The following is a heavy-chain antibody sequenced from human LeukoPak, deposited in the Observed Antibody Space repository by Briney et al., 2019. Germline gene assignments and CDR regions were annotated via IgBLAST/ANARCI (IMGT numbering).Heavy chain of an antibody. CDR3: ARDPNYDFWSGYLTDIYYYYYMDV. V-gene: IGHV3-21*01. CDR1: GFTFSSYG. D-gene: IGHD3-3*01. CDR2: ISSSSSYI. J-gene: IGHJ6*03. Sequence: GGSLRLSCAASGFTFSSYGMRWVRQAPGKGLEWVSSISSSSSYIYYADSVKGRFTISRDNAKNSLYLQMNSLRAEDTAVYYCARDPNYDFWSGYLTDIYYYYYMDVWGKGTTVTVSS.